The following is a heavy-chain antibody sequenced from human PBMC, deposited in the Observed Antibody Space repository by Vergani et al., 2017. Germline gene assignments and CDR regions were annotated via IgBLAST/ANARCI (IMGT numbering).Heavy chain of an antibody. J-gene: IGHJ6*03. Sequence: EVQLVESGGGLVQPGGSLKLSCAASGFTFSGSAMHWVRQASGKGLEWVGRIRSKANSYATAYAASVKGRFTISRDDSKNTAYLQMNSLKTEDTAVYYCTRHTGPVGPYYYYMDVWGKGTTVTVSS. D-gene: IGHD4-23*01. CDR3: TRHTGPVGPYYYYMDV. CDR2: IRSKANSYAT. V-gene: IGHV3-73*01. CDR1: GFTFSGSA.